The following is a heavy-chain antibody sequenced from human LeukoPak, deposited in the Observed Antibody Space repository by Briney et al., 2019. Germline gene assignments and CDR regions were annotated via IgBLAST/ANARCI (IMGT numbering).Heavy chain of an antibody. CDR3: AKSCLDTYYDTLTGSDY. CDR1: GGSISSYY. J-gene: IGHJ4*02. CDR2: IYYSGST. Sequence: SETLSLTCTVSGGSISSYYWSWIRQPPGKGLEWIGYIYYSGSTNYNPSLKSRVTISVDTSKNQFSLKLSSVTAEDTAVYYCAKSCLDTYYDTLTGSDYWGQGTLVTVSS. V-gene: IGHV4-59*01. D-gene: IGHD3-9*01.